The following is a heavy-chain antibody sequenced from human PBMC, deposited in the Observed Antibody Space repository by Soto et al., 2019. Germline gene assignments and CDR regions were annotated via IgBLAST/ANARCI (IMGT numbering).Heavy chain of an antibody. CDR2: IYSGGT. V-gene: IGHV4-39*01. CDR3: VTTRGIAVGGSFDH. Sequence: SETLSLTCTVSGGSISSSSSYWGWVRQPPGKGLEWMATIYSGGTYQNPSLKSRVTISVDTSKNQFSLKLSSVAAPDTAIYYCVTTRGIAVGGSFDHWGQGTLVTVS. D-gene: IGHD6-13*01. CDR1: GGSISSSSSY. J-gene: IGHJ5*02.